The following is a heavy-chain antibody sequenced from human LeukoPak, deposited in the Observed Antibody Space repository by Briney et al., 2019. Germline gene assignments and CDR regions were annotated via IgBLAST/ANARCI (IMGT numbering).Heavy chain of an antibody. CDR2: IQQDGTEK. Sequence: GGSLRLSCEASGFTFSTYWMGWVRQAPGKGLEWVANIQQDGTEKYYVDSVKGRFTISRDDAKNSLYLQMNSLRVEDTAVYCCAKLAKYFYGSETYYFFEHWGQGTPVTASS. J-gene: IGHJ4*02. CDR1: GFTFSTYW. CDR3: AKLAKYFYGSETYYFFEH. D-gene: IGHD3-10*01. V-gene: IGHV3-7*01.